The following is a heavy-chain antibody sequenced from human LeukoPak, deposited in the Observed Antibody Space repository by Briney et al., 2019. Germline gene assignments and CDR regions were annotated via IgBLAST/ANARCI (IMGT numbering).Heavy chain of an antibody. Sequence: GSSVKVSCKASGGTFSSYAISWVRQAPGQGLEWMGRIIPILGIANYAQKFQGRVTITADKSTSAAYMELSSLRSEDTAVYYCARTLSGDFDYWGQGTLVTVSS. V-gene: IGHV1-69*04. J-gene: IGHJ4*02. CDR1: GGTFSSYA. D-gene: IGHD2/OR15-2a*01. CDR3: ARTLSGDFDY. CDR2: IIPILGIA.